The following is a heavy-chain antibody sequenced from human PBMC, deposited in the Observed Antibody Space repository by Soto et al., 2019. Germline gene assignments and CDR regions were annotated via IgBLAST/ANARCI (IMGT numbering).Heavy chain of an antibody. D-gene: IGHD3-9*01. Sequence: SVKVSCKASGGTFSSYAISWVRQAPGQGLEWMGGIIPIFGTANYAQKFQGRVTITADESTSTAYMELSSLRSEDTAVYYCARERGRFDVLRYFDWSRSWFDPWGQGTLVTVSS. CDR3: ARERGRFDVLRYFDWSRSWFDP. J-gene: IGHJ5*02. V-gene: IGHV1-69*13. CDR1: GGTFSSYA. CDR2: IIPIFGTA.